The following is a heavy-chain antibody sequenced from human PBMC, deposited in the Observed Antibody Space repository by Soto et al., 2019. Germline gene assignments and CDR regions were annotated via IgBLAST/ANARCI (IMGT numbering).Heavy chain of an antibody. Sequence: GGSLRLSCAASGFTFSSYWMSWVRQAPGKGLEWVANIKQDGSEKYYVDSVKGRFTISRDNAKNSLYLQMNSLRAEETAVYCCARPLKYYDYIWGSYLSGYNYWGQGTLVTVSS. CDR2: IKQDGSEK. D-gene: IGHD3-16*02. CDR3: ARPLKYYDYIWGSYLSGYNY. J-gene: IGHJ4*02. V-gene: IGHV3-7*01. CDR1: GFTFSSYW.